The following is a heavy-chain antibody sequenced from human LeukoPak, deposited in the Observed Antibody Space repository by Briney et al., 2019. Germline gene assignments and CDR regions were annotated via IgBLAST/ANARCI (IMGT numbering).Heavy chain of an antibody. D-gene: IGHD6-19*01. CDR3: ARRNSSGWYYFDY. V-gene: IGHV1-2*06. Sequence: ASVKVSCKASGYTFTGYYMHWVRQAPGQELEWMGRINPNSGGTNYAQKFQGRVTMTRDTSISTAYMELSRLRSDDTAAYYCARRNSSGWYYFDYWGQGTLVTVSS. J-gene: IGHJ4*02. CDR2: INPNSGGT. CDR1: GYTFTGYY.